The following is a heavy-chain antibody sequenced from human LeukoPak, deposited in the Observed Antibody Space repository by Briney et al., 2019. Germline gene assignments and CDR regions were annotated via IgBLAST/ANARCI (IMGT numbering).Heavy chain of an antibody. J-gene: IGHJ4*02. CDR2: IGAYNGNT. D-gene: IGHD4-11*01. V-gene: IGHV1-18*01. Sequence: ASVNVSCKASGYTFSSSGINWVRQAPGQGLEWMGWIGAYNGNTNYAQKLQGRVTMTTDTSTSTAYMELRSLRSDDTAVYYCAREHYSNYLFDYWGQGTLVTVSS. CDR1: GYTFSSSG. CDR3: AREHYSNYLFDY.